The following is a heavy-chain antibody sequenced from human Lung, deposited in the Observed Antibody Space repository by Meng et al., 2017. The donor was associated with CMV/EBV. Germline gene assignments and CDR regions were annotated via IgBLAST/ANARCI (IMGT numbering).Heavy chain of an antibody. V-gene: IGHV3-30-3*01. CDR2: ISYDGGKK. Sequence: SCVASGSTFRSYAMHWVRQAPGKGLEWVAFISYDGGKKYYADSVKGRFTISRDNSNNTLYLQMSSLRADDTAVYYCVRSFAPYTSSWYGVWGQGXLVTV. D-gene: IGHD6-13*01. CDR3: VRSFAPYTSSWYGV. J-gene: IGHJ4*02. CDR1: GSTFRSYA.